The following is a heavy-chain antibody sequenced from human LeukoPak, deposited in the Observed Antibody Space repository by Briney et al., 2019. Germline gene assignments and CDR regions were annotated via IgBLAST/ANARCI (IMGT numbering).Heavy chain of an antibody. CDR3: AKDPEKMAAEFDY. V-gene: IGHV3-23*01. CDR2: ISGSGGST. CDR1: GFTSSSYA. Sequence: GGSLRLSCAASGFTSSSYAMSWIRQAPGKGLEWVSAISGSGGSTYYADSVKGRFTISRDNSKNTLYLQMNSLRAEHTAVYYCAKDPEKMAAEFDYWGQGTLVTVSS. J-gene: IGHJ4*02. D-gene: IGHD5-24*01.